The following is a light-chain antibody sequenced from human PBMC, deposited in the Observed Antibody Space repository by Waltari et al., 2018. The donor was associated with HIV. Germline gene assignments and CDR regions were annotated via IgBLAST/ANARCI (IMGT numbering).Light chain of an antibody. Sequence: DIHMTQSPSSLSASVGDRVTITCRASQRIANYLNWYQQRVGKAPELLVDAASSFQSGVPSRFRGSASGTDFTLTISSLQPEDVATYYWQQTFRAPRTFGQGTRVDI. J-gene: IGKJ1*01. CDR3: QQTFRAPRT. V-gene: IGKV1-39*01. CDR1: QRIANY. CDR2: AAS.